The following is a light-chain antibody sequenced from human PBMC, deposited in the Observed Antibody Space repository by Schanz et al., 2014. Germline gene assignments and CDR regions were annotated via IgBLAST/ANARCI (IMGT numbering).Light chain of an antibody. CDR1: QGISSW. J-gene: IGKJ1*01. CDR3: QQSYSNRWT. CDR2: AAS. Sequence: DIQMTQSPSTLSASVGDRVAITCRASQGISSWVAWYQQKPGKAPELLIYAASSLESGVPSRFSGSGSGTEFTLTISSLQPEDFATYYCQQSYSNRWTFGQGTKVQIK. V-gene: IGKV1-12*01.